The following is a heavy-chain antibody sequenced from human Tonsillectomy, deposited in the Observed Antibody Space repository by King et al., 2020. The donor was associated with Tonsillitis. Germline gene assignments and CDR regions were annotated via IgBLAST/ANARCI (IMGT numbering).Heavy chain of an antibody. CDR3: AKDKRGDGFFYYFDY. D-gene: IGHD5-24*01. CDR1: GFTFSSYA. J-gene: IGHJ4*02. Sequence: DVQLVESGGGLVQPGGSLRLSCAASGFTFSSYAMSWVRQAPGKGLEWVSSVSGTGGSTYYADSVKGRFTISRDNSKNTLYLQMNSLRAEDTAVYYCAKDKRGDGFFYYFDYWGQGTLVTVSS. CDR2: VSGTGGST. V-gene: IGHV3-23*04.